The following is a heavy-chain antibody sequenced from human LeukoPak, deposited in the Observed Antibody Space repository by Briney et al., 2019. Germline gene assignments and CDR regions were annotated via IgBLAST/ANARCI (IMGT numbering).Heavy chain of an antibody. CDR1: GGSISSSSYY. Sequence: SETLSLTCTVSGGSISSSSYYWGWIRQPPGRGLEWIGSIYYSGSTYYNPALKSRVTISVDTSKNQFSLKLSSVTAADTAVYYCARRSGKYFDYWGQGTLVTVSS. V-gene: IGHV4-39*01. CDR3: ARRSGKYFDY. J-gene: IGHJ4*02. D-gene: IGHD4-23*01. CDR2: IYYSGST.